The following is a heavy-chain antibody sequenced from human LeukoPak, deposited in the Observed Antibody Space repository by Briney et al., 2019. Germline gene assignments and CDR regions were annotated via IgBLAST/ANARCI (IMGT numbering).Heavy chain of an antibody. CDR2: VHLDGRT. J-gene: IGHJ4*02. V-gene: IGHV4-4*02. CDR1: GGSVINTNW. Sequence: SETLSLTGGVSGGSVINTNWRTWVRQPPGKGLEWIGQVHLDGRTNYNLSLESRLTLSVDVSENQVSLKLTSVTAADTAVYYCVREGGFYRALDYSGQGTQVTVSS. D-gene: IGHD3-3*01. CDR3: VREGGFYRALDY.